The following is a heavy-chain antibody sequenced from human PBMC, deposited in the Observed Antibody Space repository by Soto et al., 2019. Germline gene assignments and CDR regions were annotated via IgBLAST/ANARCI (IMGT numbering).Heavy chain of an antibody. CDR2: INHSGST. D-gene: IGHD1-26*01. CDR3: ARKGGRPDRGYFQH. Sequence: PSETLSLTCAVYGGSFSGYYWSWIRQPPGKGLEWIGEINHSGSTNYNPSLKSRVTISVDTSKNQFSLKLSSVTAADTAVYYCARKGGRPDRGYFQHWGQGTLVTVSS. J-gene: IGHJ1*01. V-gene: IGHV4-34*01. CDR1: GGSFSGYY.